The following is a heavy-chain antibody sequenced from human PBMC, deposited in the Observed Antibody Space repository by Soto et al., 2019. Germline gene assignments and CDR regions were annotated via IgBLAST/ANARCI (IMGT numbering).Heavy chain of an antibody. CDR3: AKDTATARTSYYSYGMDF. D-gene: IGHD5-12*01. V-gene: IGHV3-30*18. J-gene: IGHJ6*02. CDR2: ISYDGRNK. Sequence: QMQLVESGGGVVQPGRSLRVSCEASGFIFSTYGMHWVRQAPGKGLEWVAVISYDGRNKYYADSVRGLFTISRDNSKKTLHLQMNSLICVDTAVSYCAKDTATARTSYYSYGMDFWGQGTTVTVSS. CDR1: GFIFSTYG.